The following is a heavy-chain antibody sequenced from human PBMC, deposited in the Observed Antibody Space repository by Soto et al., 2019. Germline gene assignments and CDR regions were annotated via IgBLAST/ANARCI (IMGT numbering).Heavy chain of an antibody. V-gene: IGHV5-51*01. Sequence: TVTCMGSAYSSTSNRIGWVRQLPGKGLEGMGIIYPGNSDTRYSPSFQGQATLSADKSFSTAHLQWSSPKASDTAMYYWATRGGGRFCYYYGRGVWGQGTRVTIAS. CDR1: AYSSTSNR. D-gene: IGHD1-26*01. CDR2: IYPGNSDT. J-gene: IGHJ6*02. CDR3: ATRGGGRFCYYYGRGV.